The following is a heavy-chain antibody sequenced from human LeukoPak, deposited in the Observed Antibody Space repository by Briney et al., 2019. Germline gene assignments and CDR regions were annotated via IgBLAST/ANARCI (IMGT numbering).Heavy chain of an antibody. Sequence: GASVKVSCKASGYTFTGYYMYWVRQAPGQGLEWMGWINPNSGGTNYAQKFQGRVAMTRDTSISTSYMELSGLRSDDTAVYYCAKVQYLTLDAFDIWGRGTMVTVSS. D-gene: IGHD2-21*02. CDR1: GYTFTGYY. CDR3: AKVQYLTLDAFDI. J-gene: IGHJ3*02. V-gene: IGHV1-2*02. CDR2: INPNSGGT.